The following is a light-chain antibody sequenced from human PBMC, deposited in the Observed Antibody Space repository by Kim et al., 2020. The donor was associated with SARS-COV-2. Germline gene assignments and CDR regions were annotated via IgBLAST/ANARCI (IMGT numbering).Light chain of an antibody. Sequence: EIVMTQSAATLSVSPGERATLSCRASQSVSSSYLAWYQQKPGQAPRLLIYGASSRATGIPDRFSGSGSGTDFTLTISRLEPEDFAVYYCQQYGSSPYTFGQGTKLEI. J-gene: IGKJ2*01. V-gene: IGKV3-20*01. CDR3: QQYGSSPYT. CDR1: QSVSSSY. CDR2: GAS.